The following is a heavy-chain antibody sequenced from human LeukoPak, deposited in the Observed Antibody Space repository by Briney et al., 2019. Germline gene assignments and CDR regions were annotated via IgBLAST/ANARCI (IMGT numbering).Heavy chain of an antibody. CDR2: ISSSSSYI. CDR3: ARLTTNGGYGY. J-gene: IGHJ4*02. V-gene: IGHV3-21*01. D-gene: IGHD5-12*01. CDR1: GFTFSSYS. Sequence: GGSLRLSCAASGFTFSSYSMNWVRQAPGKGLEWVSCISSSSSYIYYAGSVKGRFTISRDNAKNSLYLQMNSLRTEDTAVYYCARLTTNGGYGYWGQGTLVTVSS.